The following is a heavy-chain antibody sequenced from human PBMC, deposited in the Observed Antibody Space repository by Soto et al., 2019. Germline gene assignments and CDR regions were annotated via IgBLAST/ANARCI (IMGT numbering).Heavy chain of an antibody. CDR3: ARAPSAWYFDL. D-gene: IGHD2-2*01. V-gene: IGHV3-7*03. CDR1: GFTFSSYW. CDR2: ITQDGTEK. Sequence: EVQLVESGGGLVQPGGSLRLSCAASGFTFSSYWMSWVRQAPGTGLEWVANITQDGTEKYYMDSVKGRFIMSRHNAKNSLYLQMNSLRAEDTAVYYCARAPSAWYFDLWGRGTLVTVSS. J-gene: IGHJ2*01.